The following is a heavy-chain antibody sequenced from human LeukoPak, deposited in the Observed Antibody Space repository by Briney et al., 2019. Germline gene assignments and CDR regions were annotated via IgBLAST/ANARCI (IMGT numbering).Heavy chain of an antibody. CDR3: ARDQIPYYYDSSGYYFDY. Sequence: GGSLRLSCAASGFTFSSYWMSWVRQAPGKGLEWVANIKQDGSEKYYVDSVKGRFTISRDNAKNSLYLQMNSLRAEDTAVYYCARDQIPYYYDSSGYYFDYWGQGTLVTVSS. J-gene: IGHJ4*02. D-gene: IGHD3-22*01. CDR2: IKQDGSEK. V-gene: IGHV3-7*01. CDR1: GFTFSSYW.